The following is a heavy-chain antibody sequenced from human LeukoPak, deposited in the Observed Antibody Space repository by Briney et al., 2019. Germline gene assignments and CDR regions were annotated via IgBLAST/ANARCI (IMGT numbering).Heavy chain of an antibody. V-gene: IGHV4-39*07. CDR1: GGSMSSSSYY. D-gene: IGHD4-17*01. J-gene: IGHJ3*02. CDR3: ARTIYGDDAFDI. CDR2: IYYSGST. Sequence: SETLSLTCTVSGGSMSSSSYYWGWIRQPPGKGLEWIGSIYYSGSTYYNPSLKSRVTISVDTSKNQFSLKLSSVTAADTAVYYCARTIYGDDAFDIWGQGTMVTVSS.